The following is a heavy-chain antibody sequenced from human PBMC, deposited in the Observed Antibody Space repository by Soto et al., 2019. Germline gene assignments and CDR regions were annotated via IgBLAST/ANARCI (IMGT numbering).Heavy chain of an antibody. Sequence: QVQLVESGGGVVQPGRSLRLPCAASGFTFSSYGMHWVRQAPGKGLEWVAVISYDGSNKYYADSVKGRFTISRDNSKNTLYLQMNSLRAEDTAVYYCAKAGANWYFDLWGRGTLVTVSS. V-gene: IGHV3-30*18. CDR2: ISYDGSNK. CDR1: GFTFSSYG. CDR3: AKAGANWYFDL. J-gene: IGHJ2*01.